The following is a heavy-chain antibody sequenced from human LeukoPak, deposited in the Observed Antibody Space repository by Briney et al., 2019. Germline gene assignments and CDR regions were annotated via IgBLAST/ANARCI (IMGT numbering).Heavy chain of an antibody. J-gene: IGHJ4*02. CDR3: ARDVAYSSSWYDDY. CDR1: GYTFTSYG. V-gene: IGHV1-18*01. Sequence: ASVKVSCKASGYTFTSYGISWVRQAPGQGLEWMGWISAYNGNTNYAQKLQGRVTMTTDTSTSTAYMELRSLRSDDTAVYYCARDVAYSSSWYDDYWGQGTLVTVSS. CDR2: ISAYNGNT. D-gene: IGHD6-13*01.